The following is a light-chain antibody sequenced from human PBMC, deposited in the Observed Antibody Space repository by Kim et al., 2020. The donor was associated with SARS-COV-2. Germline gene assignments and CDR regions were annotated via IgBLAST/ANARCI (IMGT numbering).Light chain of an antibody. CDR1: QSVNRH. V-gene: IGKV3-11*01. CDR2: DSS. Sequence: LAPGERATLPCRDSQSVNRHLAWYQQKPGRPPRLLIFDSSTRATGIPARFSGTGSGTDFTLTISSLEPDDFAVYYCQQRTHWPRTFGQGTKVDIK. CDR3: QQRTHWPRT. J-gene: IGKJ1*01.